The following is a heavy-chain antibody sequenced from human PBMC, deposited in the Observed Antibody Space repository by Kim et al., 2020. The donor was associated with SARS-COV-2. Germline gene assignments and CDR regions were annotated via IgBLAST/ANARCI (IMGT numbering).Heavy chain of an antibody. D-gene: IGHD4-17*01. Sequence: GGSLRLSCAASGFTFSGSAMHWVRQASGKGLEWVGRIRSKANSYATAYAASVKGRFTISRDDSKNTAYLQMNSLKTEDTAVYYCTRHARIDYGDYGYYYMDVWGKGTTVTVSS. V-gene: IGHV3-73*01. CDR2: IRSKANSYAT. CDR1: GFTFSGSA. J-gene: IGHJ6*03. CDR3: TRHARIDYGDYGYYYMDV.